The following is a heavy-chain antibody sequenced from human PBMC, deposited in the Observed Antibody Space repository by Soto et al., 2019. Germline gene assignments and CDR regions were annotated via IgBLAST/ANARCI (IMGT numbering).Heavy chain of an antibody. CDR3: ARVTGRYYYGMDV. J-gene: IGHJ6*01. CDR1: GGFFSGFY. V-gene: IGHV4-34*01. CDR2: INHSGST. Sequence: SETLSLTCAVSGGFFSGFYWSWIRLLPGKGLEWIGEINHSGSTNYNPSLKSRVTISVDTSKNQFSLKLSSVTAADTAVYYCARVTGRYYYGMDVWGQGTTVTVSS.